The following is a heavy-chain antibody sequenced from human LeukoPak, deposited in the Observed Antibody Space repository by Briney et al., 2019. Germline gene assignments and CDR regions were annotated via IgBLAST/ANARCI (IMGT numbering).Heavy chain of an antibody. V-gene: IGHV4-38-2*02. Sequence: SETLSLTCTVSGYSISSGYYWGWIRQPPGKGLEWIGSIYHSGSTYYNPSLKSRVTISVDTSKNQFSLKLSSVTAADTAVYYCARGTPSTTMIVVVIRSFDYWGQGTLVTVSS. CDR3: ARGTPSTTMIVVVIRSFDY. J-gene: IGHJ4*02. CDR2: IYHSGST. CDR1: GYSISSGYY. D-gene: IGHD3-22*01.